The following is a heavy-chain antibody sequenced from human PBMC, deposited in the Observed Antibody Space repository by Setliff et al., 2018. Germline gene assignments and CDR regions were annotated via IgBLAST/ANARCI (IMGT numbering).Heavy chain of an antibody. D-gene: IGHD6-19*01. CDR1: GGSISSYY. CDR2: IYIGGSA. CDR3: AREQWLDPPGYYYMDV. Sequence: PSETLSLTCTVSGGSISSYYWSWIRQPAGKGLEWIGHIYIGGSANYNPSLKSRVTMSIDTSKNQFSLKLNSVTAADRAVYYCAREQWLDPPGYYYMDVWAKGTTGTVAS. V-gene: IGHV4-4*07. J-gene: IGHJ6*03.